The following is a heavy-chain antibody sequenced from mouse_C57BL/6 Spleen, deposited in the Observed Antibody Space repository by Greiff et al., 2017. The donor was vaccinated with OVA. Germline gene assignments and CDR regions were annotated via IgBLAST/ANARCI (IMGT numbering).Heavy chain of an antibody. CDR2: ISYDGSN. CDR1: GYSITSGYY. CDR3: AQGDYDYDGFAY. Sequence: EVHLVESGPGLVKPSQSLSLTCSVTGYSITSGYYWNWIRQFPGNKLEWMGYISYDGSNNYNPSLKNRISITRDTSKNQFFLKLNSVTTEDTATYYCAQGDYDYDGFAYWGQGTLVTVSA. D-gene: IGHD2-4*01. J-gene: IGHJ3*01. V-gene: IGHV3-6*01.